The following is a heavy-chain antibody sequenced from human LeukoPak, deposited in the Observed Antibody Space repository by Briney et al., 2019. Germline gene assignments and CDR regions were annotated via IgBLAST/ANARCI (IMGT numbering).Heavy chain of an antibody. J-gene: IGHJ1*01. Sequence: GGSLRLSCAASGFTFSSYAMSWVRQAPGKGLEWASAISGSGGSTYYADSVKGRFTISRDNSKNTLYLQMNSLRAEDTAVYYCAKFYSYGDRGYFQHWGQGTLVTVSS. CDR1: GFTFSSYA. CDR3: AKFYSYGDRGYFQH. D-gene: IGHD4-17*01. V-gene: IGHV3-23*01. CDR2: ISGSGGST.